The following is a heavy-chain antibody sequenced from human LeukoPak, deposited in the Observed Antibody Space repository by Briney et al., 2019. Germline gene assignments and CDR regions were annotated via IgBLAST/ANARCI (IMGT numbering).Heavy chain of an antibody. J-gene: IGHJ3*02. Sequence: RASVKVSCKASGGTFSSYAISWVRQAPGQGLEWMGGIIPIFGTANYAQKFQGRVTITADESTSTAYMELSSLRSEDTAVYYCARDDRVEAIDNWGQGTMVTVSS. V-gene: IGHV1-69*13. CDR1: GGTFSSYA. CDR3: ARDDRVEAIDN. CDR2: IIPIFGTA.